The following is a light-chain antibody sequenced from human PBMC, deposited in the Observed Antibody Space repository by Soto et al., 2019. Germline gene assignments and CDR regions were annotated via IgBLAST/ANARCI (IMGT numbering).Light chain of an antibody. CDR1: SSDVGGYNY. Sequence: QSALTQPASVSGSPGQSITISCTGTSSDVGGYNYVSWYQHHPGKAPKLIIYEVNNRPSGVSNRFSGSKSGNTASLTISGLQAEDEAYYYCSSYTTSSTLVFGGGTKVTVL. J-gene: IGLJ3*02. V-gene: IGLV2-14*01. CDR3: SSYTTSSTLV. CDR2: EVN.